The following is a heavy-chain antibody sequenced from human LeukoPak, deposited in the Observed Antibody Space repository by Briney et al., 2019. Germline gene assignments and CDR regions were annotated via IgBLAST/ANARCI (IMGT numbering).Heavy chain of an antibody. CDR3: ARREEYCSSTSCYYPPFDP. CDR1: GGSFSGYY. CDR2: INHSGST. V-gene: IGHV4-34*01. D-gene: IGHD2-2*01. Sequence: SETLCLTCAVYGGSFSGYYWSWIRQPPGKGLEWIGEINHSGSTNYNPSLKSRVTISVDTSKNQFSLKLSSVTAADTAVYYCARREEYCSSTSCYYPPFDPWGQGTLVTVSS. J-gene: IGHJ5*02.